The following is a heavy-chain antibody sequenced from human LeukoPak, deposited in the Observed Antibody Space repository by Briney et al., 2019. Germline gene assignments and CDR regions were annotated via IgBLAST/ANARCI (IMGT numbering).Heavy chain of an antibody. Sequence: PGRSLRLSCAASGFTFSSYAMHWVRQAPGKGLEWVALISYDGTNKYYADSVKGRFTISRDNSKNTLYLQMNSLRAEDTAVYYCARAEVYFHYMDVWGKGTTVTVSS. CDR1: GFTFSSYA. V-gene: IGHV3-30*04. CDR3: ARAEVYFHYMDV. CDR2: ISYDGTNK. J-gene: IGHJ6*03.